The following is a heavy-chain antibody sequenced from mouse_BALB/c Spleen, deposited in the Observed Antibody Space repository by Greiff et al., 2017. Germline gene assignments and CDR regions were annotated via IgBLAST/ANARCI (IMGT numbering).Heavy chain of an antibody. CDR1: GYTFTSYD. D-gene: IGHD2-5*01. J-gene: IGHJ1*01. CDR3: ARSNTRGWYFGV. CDR2: IYPGDGST. V-gene: IGHV1S56*01. Sequence: VQLQQSGPELVKPGASVKISCKASGYTFTSYDINWVKQRPGQGLEWIGWIYPGDGSTKYNEKFKGKATLTADKSSSTAYMQLHSLTAENSAVYFCARSNTRGWYFGVWGAGTTVTVSS.